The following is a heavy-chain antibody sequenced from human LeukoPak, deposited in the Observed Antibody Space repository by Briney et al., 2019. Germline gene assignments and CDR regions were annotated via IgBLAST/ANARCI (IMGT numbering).Heavy chain of an antibody. CDR3: ARVKAVAGTMYDY. V-gene: IGHV3-13*01. CDR2: IGTAGDT. D-gene: IGHD6-19*01. CDR1: GFTFSSYD. J-gene: IGHJ4*02. Sequence: GGSLRLSCAASGFTFSSYDMHWVHQATGKGLEWVSAIGTAGDTYYPGSVKGRFTISRENAKNSLYLQMNSLRAGDTAVYYCARVKAVAGTMYDYWGQGTLVTVSS.